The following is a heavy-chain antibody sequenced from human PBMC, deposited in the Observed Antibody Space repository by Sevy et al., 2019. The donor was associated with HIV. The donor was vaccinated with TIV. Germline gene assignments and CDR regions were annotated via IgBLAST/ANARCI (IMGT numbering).Heavy chain of an antibody. CDR2: FDPEDRET. D-gene: IGHD1-26*01. CDR1: GYTLTELC. CDR3: ATDSGGSGSYSLDY. Sequence: ASVKVSCKVSGYTLTELCMHWVRQAPGKGLEWMGGFDPEDRETTYAQKFQGRVTMTEDTSTDTAYMELSSLRSEDTAVYYCATDSGGSGSYSLDYWGQGTLVTVSS. J-gene: IGHJ4*02. V-gene: IGHV1-24*01.